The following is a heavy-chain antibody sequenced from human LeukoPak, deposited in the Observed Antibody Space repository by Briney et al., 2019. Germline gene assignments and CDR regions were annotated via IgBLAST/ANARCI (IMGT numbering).Heavy chain of an antibody. CDR1: GFTFSSYA. J-gene: IGHJ4*02. CDR2: IRSSGGTT. D-gene: IGHD4-17*01. V-gene: IGHV3-64D*09. Sequence: GGSQRLSCSASGFTFSSYAMHWVRQAPGKGLEYVSGIRSSGGTTYYADSVKGRFTFSRGNSKNTLYLQMSSLRLEDTAVYYCVKDDHGDSPDWGQGTLVTVSS. CDR3: VKDDHGDSPD.